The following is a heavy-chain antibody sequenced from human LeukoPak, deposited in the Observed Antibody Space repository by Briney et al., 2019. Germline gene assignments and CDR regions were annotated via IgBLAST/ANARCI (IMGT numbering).Heavy chain of an antibody. J-gene: IGHJ4*02. CDR2: ISGSGGST. CDR3: AKNRVAAQGY. D-gene: IGHD6-6*01. Sequence: GGSLRLSCAASGFTFSSYAMNWVRQAPGKGLECVSTISGSGGSTYYADSVKGRFTISRDNSKNTLYLQMNSLRAEDTAVYYCAKNRVAAQGYWGQGTLVTVSS. CDR1: GFTFSSYA. V-gene: IGHV3-23*01.